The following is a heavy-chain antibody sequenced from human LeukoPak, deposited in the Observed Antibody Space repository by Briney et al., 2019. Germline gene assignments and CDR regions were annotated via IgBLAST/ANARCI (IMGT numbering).Heavy chain of an antibody. D-gene: IGHD5-18*01. Sequence: GGSLRLSCAASGFTFSSYSMNWVRQAPGKGLEWVPSISSSSSYIYYADSVKGRCTISRDNAKNSLYLQMNSLRAEDTAVYYCARDMASADTAPDYWGQGTLVTVSS. J-gene: IGHJ4*02. CDR3: ARDMASADTAPDY. CDR1: GFTFSSYS. CDR2: ISSSSSYI. V-gene: IGHV3-21*01.